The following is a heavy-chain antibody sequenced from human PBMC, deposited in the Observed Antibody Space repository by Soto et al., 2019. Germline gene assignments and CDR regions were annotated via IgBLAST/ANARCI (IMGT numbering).Heavy chain of an antibody. J-gene: IGHJ4*02. CDR3: STGRSTYGLDS. Sequence: GGSLRLSCVASAFSFTNALMSWVRQSPGKGLEWVGRIKSITDGVTTDYAAPVKGRFTISRDDSNNTLYLQMNSLKTEDTAVYYCSTGRSTYGLDSWGQGTLVTVSS. CDR1: AFSFTNAL. CDR2: IKSITDGVTT. D-gene: IGHD5-18*01. V-gene: IGHV3-15*01.